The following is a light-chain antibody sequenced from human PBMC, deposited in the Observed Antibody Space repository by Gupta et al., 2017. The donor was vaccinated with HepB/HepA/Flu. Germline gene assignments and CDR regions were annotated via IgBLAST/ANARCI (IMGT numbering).Light chain of an antibody. Sequence: EIVLTQSPGTLSLSPGERATLSCRASQSVSSSYLAWYQQKPGQAPRLLIYGASSRATGIPDRFSGSGSGTDFTLTISRLEPEDFAVYYCQQEGSSPCTFGQGTKMEIK. CDR3: QQEGSSPCT. J-gene: IGKJ2*02. CDR2: GAS. CDR1: QSVSSSY. V-gene: IGKV3-20*01.